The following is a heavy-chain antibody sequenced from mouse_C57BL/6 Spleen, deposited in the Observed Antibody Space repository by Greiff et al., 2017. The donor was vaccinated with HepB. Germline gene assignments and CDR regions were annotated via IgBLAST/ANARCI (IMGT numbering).Heavy chain of an antibody. D-gene: IGHD1-2*01. CDR2: ISYDGSN. CDR1: GYSITSGYY. Sequence: EVKLQESGPGLVKPSQSLSLTCSVTGYSITSGYYWNWIRQFPGNKLEWMGYISYDGSNNYNPSLKNRISITRDTSKNQFFLKLNSVTTEDTATYYCARAAWTGFDYWGQGTTLTVSS. CDR3: ARAAWTGFDY. J-gene: IGHJ2*01. V-gene: IGHV3-6*01.